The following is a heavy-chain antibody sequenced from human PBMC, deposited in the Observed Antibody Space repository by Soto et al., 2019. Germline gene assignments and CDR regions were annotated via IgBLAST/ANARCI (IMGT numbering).Heavy chain of an antibody. J-gene: IGHJ4*02. D-gene: IGHD5-12*01. CDR1: GYTFTGHY. CDR3: GRGRSGQIVVFY. Sequence: VASVKVSCKASGYTFTGHYIHWVRQAPEQGPEWMGEIGPESGATRYAQKFQGRVTMTRDMSITTVYMALNNLSPDDTAVYYCGRGRSGQIVVFYWGQGTPVTVSS. V-gene: IGHV1-2*02. CDR2: IGPESGAT.